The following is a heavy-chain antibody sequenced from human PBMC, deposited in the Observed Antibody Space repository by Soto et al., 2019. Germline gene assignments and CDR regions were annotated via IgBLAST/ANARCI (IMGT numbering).Heavy chain of an antibody. D-gene: IGHD2-15*01. CDR2: IRGFSPYT. CDR3: ARDRGYDAHDYYYNAMDV. J-gene: IGHJ6*02. CDR1: GFTFRTYT. V-gene: IGHV3-21*01. Sequence: GGSLRLSCVASGFTFRTYTMNWVRQAPGKGLEWVSGIRGFSPYTFYAESVKGRFTISRDNAKNSLYLQMNSLGVEDTPVYYCARDRGYDAHDYYYNAMDVWGQGTTVTVSS.